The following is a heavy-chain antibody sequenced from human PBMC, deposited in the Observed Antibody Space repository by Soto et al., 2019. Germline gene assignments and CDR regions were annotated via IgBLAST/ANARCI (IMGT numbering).Heavy chain of an antibody. CDR2: IYSGGST. J-gene: IGHJ4*02. V-gene: IGHV3-66*01. Sequence: EVQLVESGGGFVQPGGSLRLSCAASGFTVSSNYMSWVRQAPGKGLEWVSVIYSGGSTYYADSVKGRFTISRDNSKNTLYLQMNSLRAEDTAVYYCARGGDSSGYYWGIVDYWGQGTLVTVSS. CDR1: GFTVSSNY. D-gene: IGHD3-22*01. CDR3: ARGGDSSGYYWGIVDY.